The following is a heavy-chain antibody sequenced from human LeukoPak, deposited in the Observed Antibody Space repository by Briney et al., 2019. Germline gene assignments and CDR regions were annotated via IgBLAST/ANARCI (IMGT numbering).Heavy chain of an antibody. CDR1: GGFISSSSYY. J-gene: IGHJ4*02. Sequence: SETLSLTCTVSGGFISSSSYYWGWIRQPPGKGLEWIGSIYYSGSTYYNPSLKSRVTISVDTSKNQFSLKLSSVTAADTAVYYCARVATPWYSSSWEQNESFDYWGQGTLVTVSS. CDR2: IYYSGST. D-gene: IGHD6-13*01. V-gene: IGHV4-39*07. CDR3: ARVATPWYSSSWEQNESFDY.